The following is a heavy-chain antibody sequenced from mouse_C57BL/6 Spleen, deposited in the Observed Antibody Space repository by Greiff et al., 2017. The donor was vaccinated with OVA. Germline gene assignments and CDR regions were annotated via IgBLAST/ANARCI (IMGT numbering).Heavy chain of an antibody. D-gene: IGHD1-1*01. CDR3: TRNYYGGSPAWFAY. Sequence: QVQLKESGAELVRPGASVTLSCKASGYTFTDYEMNWVKQTPVHGLEWMGAIDPETGGTAYNQKLKGKAILTADKSSSTAYMELRSLTSEDAAVYYCTRNYYGGSPAWFAYWGQGTLVTVSA. CDR1: GYTFTDYE. V-gene: IGHV1-15*01. J-gene: IGHJ3*01. CDR2: IDPETGGT.